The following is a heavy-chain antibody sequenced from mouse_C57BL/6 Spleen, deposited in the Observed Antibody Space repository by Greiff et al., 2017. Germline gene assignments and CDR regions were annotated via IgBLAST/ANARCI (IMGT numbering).Heavy chain of an antibody. D-gene: IGHD1-1*01. Sequence: QVQLQQSGAELARPGASVKLSCKASGYTFTSYGISWVKQRTGQGLEWIGEIYPRSGNTYYNEKFKGKATLTADKSSSTAYMELRSLTSEDSAVYFCARTGTTVVDYYAMDYWGQGTSVTVSS. V-gene: IGHV1-81*01. CDR3: ARTGTTVVDYYAMDY. CDR1: GYTFTSYG. CDR2: IYPRSGNT. J-gene: IGHJ4*01.